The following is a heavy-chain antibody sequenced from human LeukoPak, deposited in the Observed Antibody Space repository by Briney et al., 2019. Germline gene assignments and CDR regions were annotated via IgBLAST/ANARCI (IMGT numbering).Heavy chain of an antibody. CDR1: GGTFSSYA. J-gene: IGHJ5*02. CDR2: ISAYNGNT. Sequence: ASVKVSCKASGGTFSSYAISWVRQAPGQGLEWMGWISAYNGNTNYAQKLQGRVTMTTDTSTSTAYMELRSLRSDDTAVYYCARAWRELLTPTPKNWFDPWGQGTLVTVSS. D-gene: IGHD1-26*01. CDR3: ARAWRELLTPTPKNWFDP. V-gene: IGHV1-18*01.